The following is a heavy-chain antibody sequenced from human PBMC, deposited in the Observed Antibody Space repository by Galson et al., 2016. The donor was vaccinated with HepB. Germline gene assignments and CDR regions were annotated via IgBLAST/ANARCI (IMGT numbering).Heavy chain of an antibody. Sequence: SETLSLTCTVSGGSVTSYYWSWIRQPPGKGLEWIGYIYYNGSTTYNPSLKSRLTISVDTSKNQFSLNMTSVAAADTAVYYCARLGVNSGEFDYWGQGTLVTVSS. CDR3: ARLGVNSGEFDY. J-gene: IGHJ4*02. CDR1: GGSVTSYY. V-gene: IGHV4-59*02. D-gene: IGHD3-10*01. CDR2: IYYNGST.